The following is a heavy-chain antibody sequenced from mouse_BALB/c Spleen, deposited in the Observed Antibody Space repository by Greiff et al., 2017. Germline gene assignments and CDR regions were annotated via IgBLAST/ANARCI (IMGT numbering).Heavy chain of an antibody. J-gene: IGHJ2*01. CDR1: GYSITSDYA. Sequence: EVKLMESGPGLVKPSQSLSLTCTVTGYSITSDYAWNWIRQFPGNKLEWMGYISYSGSTSYNPSLKSRISITRDTSKNQFFLQLNSVTTEDTATYYCARSSGMITTGYYFDYWGQGTTLTVSS. CDR2: ISYSGST. CDR3: ARSSGMITTGYYFDY. V-gene: IGHV3-2*02. D-gene: IGHD2-4*01.